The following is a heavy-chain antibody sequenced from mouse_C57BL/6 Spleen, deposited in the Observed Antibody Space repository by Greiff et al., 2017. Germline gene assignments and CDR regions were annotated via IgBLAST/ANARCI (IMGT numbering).Heavy chain of an antibody. J-gene: IGHJ3*01. CDR1: GYTFTSYW. Sequence: QVQLKQSGAELVMPGASVKLSCKASGYTFTSYWMHWVKQRPGQGLEWIGEIDPSDSYTNYNQKFKGKSTLTVDKSSSTAYMQLSSLTSEDSAVYYCARNAYWGQGTTVTVSA. CDR3: ARNAY. CDR2: IDPSDSYT. V-gene: IGHV1-69*01.